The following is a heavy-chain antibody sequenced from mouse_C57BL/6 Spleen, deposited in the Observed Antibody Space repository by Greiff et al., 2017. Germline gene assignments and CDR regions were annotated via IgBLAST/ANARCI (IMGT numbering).Heavy chain of an antibody. CDR1: GYTFTSYW. CDR2: IHPNSGST. D-gene: IGHD1-1*01. Sequence: VQLQQPGAELVKPGASVKLSCKASGYTFTSYWMHWVKQRPGQGLAWIGMIHPNSGSTNYNEKFKSKATLTVDKSSSTAYMQLSSLTSEDSAVYDCAGPYYYGSYYYAMDYWGQGTSVTVSS. V-gene: IGHV1-64*01. CDR3: AGPYYYGSYYYAMDY. J-gene: IGHJ4*01.